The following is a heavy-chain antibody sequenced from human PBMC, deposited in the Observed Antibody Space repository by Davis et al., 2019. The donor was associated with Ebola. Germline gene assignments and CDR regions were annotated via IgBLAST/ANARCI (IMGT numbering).Heavy chain of an antibody. CDR3: ARATRGWFDP. D-gene: IGHD1-1*01. CDR1: GFTFSSYC. Sequence: GESLKISCAASGFTFSSYCMHCVRQAPGKGLVWVSRINSDGSSTSYADSVKGRFTISRDNAKNTLYLQMNSLRAEDTAVYYCARATRGWFDPWGQGTLVTVSS. J-gene: IGHJ5*02. V-gene: IGHV3-74*01. CDR2: INSDGSST.